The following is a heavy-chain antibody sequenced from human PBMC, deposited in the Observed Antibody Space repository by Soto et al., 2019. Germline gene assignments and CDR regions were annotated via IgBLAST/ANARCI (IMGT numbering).Heavy chain of an antibody. CDR3: ARDSGYDLAGDYGMDV. CDR1: GFTFSSYW. CDR2: IKQDGSEK. D-gene: IGHD5-12*01. Sequence: GGSLRLSCAASGFTFSSYWMSWVRQAPGKGLEWVANIKQDGSEKYYVDSVKGRFTISRDNAKNSLYLQMNSLRAEDTAVYYCARDSGYDLAGDYGMDVWGQGTTVTVSS. V-gene: IGHV3-7*01. J-gene: IGHJ6*02.